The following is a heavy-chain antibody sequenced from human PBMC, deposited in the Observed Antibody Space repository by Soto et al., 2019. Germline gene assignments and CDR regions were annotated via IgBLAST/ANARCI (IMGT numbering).Heavy chain of an antibody. D-gene: IGHD4-4*01. CDR3: ASSAYSKNGY. CDR1: GFNFNTYA. V-gene: IGHV3-30-3*02. CDR2: ITADGTKK. J-gene: IGHJ4*02. Sequence: GGSLRLSCAASGFNFNTYAMHWVRQAPGKGLEWVADITADGTKKHYVDSVKGRFSISRDNAKNTLYLQTNSLRAEDTAVHFCASSAYSKNGYWGQGTLVTVSS.